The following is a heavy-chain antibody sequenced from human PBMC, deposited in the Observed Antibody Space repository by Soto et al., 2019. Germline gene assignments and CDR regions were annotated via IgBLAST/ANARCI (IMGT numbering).Heavy chain of an antibody. D-gene: IGHD6-13*01. CDR1: GFTFSSYA. V-gene: IGHV3-23*01. CDR2: ISGSGGST. CDR3: ARDPWGIAAAGTFAGAFDI. J-gene: IGHJ3*02. Sequence: AGGSLRLSCAASGFTFSSYAMSWVRQAPGKGLEWVSAISGSGGSTYYADSVKGRFTISRDNSKNTLYLQMSSLRAEDTAVYYCARDPWGIAAAGTFAGAFDIWGQGTMVTVSS.